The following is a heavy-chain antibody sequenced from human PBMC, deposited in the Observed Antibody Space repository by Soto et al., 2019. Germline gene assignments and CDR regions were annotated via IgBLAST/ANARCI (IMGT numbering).Heavy chain of an antibody. CDR3: ASLGIQLWPPDY. CDR1: GGSIISYY. CDR2: IYYSGST. J-gene: IGHJ4*02. D-gene: IGHD5-18*01. V-gene: IGHV4-59*01. Sequence: PSETLSFTCTVSGGSIISYYCICIRQPPVKGLEWIVYIYYSGSTNYNPSLKSRVTISVDTSKNQFSLKLSSVTAADTAVYYCASLGIQLWPPDYWGQGTLVTVSS.